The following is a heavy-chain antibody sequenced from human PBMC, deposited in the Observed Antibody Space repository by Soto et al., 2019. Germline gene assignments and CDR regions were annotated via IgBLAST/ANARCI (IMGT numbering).Heavy chain of an antibody. CDR2: IKNSAGT. D-gene: IGHD2-21*02. V-gene: IGHV3-66*01. CDR1: GFTVSNSF. CDR3: VRDFLGVTASWVGFDI. Sequence: DVQLVESGGDLVQPGGSLRLSCAASGFTVSNSFMSWVRQAPGEGLEWDSIIKNSAGTDYADSVRGRFIISTDNSKNTVYLQMNSLRVEDTAVYYCVRDFLGVTASWVGFDIWGQGTKVTVSS. J-gene: IGHJ3*02.